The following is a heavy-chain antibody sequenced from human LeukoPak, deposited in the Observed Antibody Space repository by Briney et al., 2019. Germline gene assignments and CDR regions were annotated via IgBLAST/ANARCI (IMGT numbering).Heavy chain of an antibody. V-gene: IGHV1-58*02. J-gene: IGHJ4*02. Sequence: SVKVSCKASGFTFTSSAMQWVRQARGQRLEWIGWIVVGSGNTNYAQKSQERVTITRDMSTSTAYMELSSLRSEDTAVYYCAASIRIYDYVWGSYLPDYWGQGTLVTVSS. CDR3: AASIRIYDYVWGSYLPDY. CDR1: GFTFTSSA. CDR2: IVVGSGNT. D-gene: IGHD3-16*01.